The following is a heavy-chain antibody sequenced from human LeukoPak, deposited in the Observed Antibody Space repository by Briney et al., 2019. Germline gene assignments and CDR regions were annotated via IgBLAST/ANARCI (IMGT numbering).Heavy chain of an antibody. CDR3: ARDNPGDV. Sequence: PGGSLRLSCAASGFTFSSYAMHWVRQAPGKGLEYVSAISSNGGSTYYANSVKGRFTISRDNSKNTLYLQMGGLRAEDMAVYYCARDNPGDVWGKGTTVTVSS. CDR1: GFTFSSYA. D-gene: IGHD1-14*01. J-gene: IGHJ6*04. CDR2: ISSNGGST. V-gene: IGHV3-64*01.